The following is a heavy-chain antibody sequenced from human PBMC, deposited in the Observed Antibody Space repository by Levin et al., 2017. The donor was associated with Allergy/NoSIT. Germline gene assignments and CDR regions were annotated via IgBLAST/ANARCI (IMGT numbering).Heavy chain of an antibody. J-gene: IGHJ5*02. CDR3: AKSGVRDIVLMVYPSWFDP. D-gene: IGHD2-8*01. Sequence: RGESLKISCAASGFTFSSYAMSWVRQAPGKGLEWVSAISGSGGSTYYADSVKGRFTISRDNSKNTLYLQMNSLRAEDTAVYYCAKSGVRDIVLMVYPSWFDPWGQGTLVTVSS. CDR1: GFTFSSYA. V-gene: IGHV3-23*01. CDR2: ISGSGGST.